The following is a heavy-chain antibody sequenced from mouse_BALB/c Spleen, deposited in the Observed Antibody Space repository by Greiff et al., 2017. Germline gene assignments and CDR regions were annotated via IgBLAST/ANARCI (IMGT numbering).Heavy chain of an antibody. CDR1: GFSLTGYG. J-gene: IGHJ4*01. D-gene: IGHD4-1*01. V-gene: IGHV2-6-7*01. Sequence: QVQLQQSGPGLVAPSQSLSITCTVSGFSLTGYGVNWVRQPPGKGLEWLGMIWGDGSTDYNSALKSRLSISKDNSKSQVFLKMNSLQTDDTARYYCARDRGVTGTYYYAMDYWGQGTSVTVSS. CDR2: IWGDGST. CDR3: ARDRGVTGTYYYAMDY.